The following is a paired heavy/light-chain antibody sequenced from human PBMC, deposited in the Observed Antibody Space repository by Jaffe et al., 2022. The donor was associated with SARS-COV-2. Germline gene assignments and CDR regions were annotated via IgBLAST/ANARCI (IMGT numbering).Light chain of an antibody. CDR2: AAS. CDR1: QGISSY. CDR3: QQYYSYPVA. J-gene: IGKJ1*01. Sequence: AIRMTQSPSSFSASTGDRVTITCRASQGISSYLAWYQQKPGKAPKLLIYAASTLQSGVPSRFSGSGSGTDFTLTISCLQSEDFATYYCQQYYSYPVAFGQGTKVEIK. V-gene: IGKV1-8*01.
Heavy chain of an antibody. CDR2: INHSGST. J-gene: IGHJ6*02. Sequence: QVQLQQWGAGLLKPSETLSLTCAVYGGSFSGYYWSWIRQPPGKGLEWIGEINHSGSTNYNPSLKSRVTISVDTSKNQFSLKLSSVTAADTAVYYCARGRWVVAATRWYYYYGMDVWGQGTTVTVSS. CDR1: GGSFSGYY. CDR3: ARGRWVVAATRWYYYYGMDV. D-gene: IGHD2-15*01. V-gene: IGHV4-34*01.